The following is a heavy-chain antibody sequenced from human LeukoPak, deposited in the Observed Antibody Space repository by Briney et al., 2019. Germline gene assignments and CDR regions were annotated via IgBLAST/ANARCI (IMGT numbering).Heavy chain of an antibody. D-gene: IGHD6-19*01. CDR2: IYYSGST. CDR1: GGSISSSRYY. CDR3: ARARTGYSSGWSLTPVYFDY. J-gene: IGHJ4*02. Sequence: SETLSLSCTVSGGSISSSRYYWGCIRQPPGKGLEWIGSIYYSGSTYYNPSLKSRVTISVDTSKNQFSLKLSSVTAADTAVYYCARARTGYSSGWSLTPVYFDYWGQGTLVTVSS. V-gene: IGHV4-39*07.